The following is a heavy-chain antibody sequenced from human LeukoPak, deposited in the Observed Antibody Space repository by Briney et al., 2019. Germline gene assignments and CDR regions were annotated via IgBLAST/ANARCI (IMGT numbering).Heavy chain of an antibody. CDR2: ISYDGGNK. V-gene: IGHV3-30*04. CDR3: AIWRSSGDLRGFDP. D-gene: IGHD2-15*01. CDR1: GFTFSSYA. Sequence: PGGSLRLSCAASGFTFSSYAMHWVRQAPGKGLEWVALISYDGGNKYYADSVKGRFTISRDSSKNTLYLQMNSLRSEDTAVYYCAIWRSSGDLRGFDPWGQGTLVTVSS. J-gene: IGHJ5*02.